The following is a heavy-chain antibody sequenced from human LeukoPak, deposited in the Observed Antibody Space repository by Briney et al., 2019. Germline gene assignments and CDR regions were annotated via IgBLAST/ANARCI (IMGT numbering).Heavy chain of an antibody. D-gene: IGHD5-12*01. V-gene: IGHV4-4*07. J-gene: IGHJ5*01. CDR1: GGSISSYF. CDR2: IYTTGST. CDR3: ARGGLRGFDS. Sequence: SETLSLTCTVSGGSISSYFCTWIRQPAGKGLEWIGRIYTTGSTNYNPSLKSRVTMSVDTSKNQFSLKLSSVTAADTAVYYCARGGLRGFDSWGQGTLVTVS.